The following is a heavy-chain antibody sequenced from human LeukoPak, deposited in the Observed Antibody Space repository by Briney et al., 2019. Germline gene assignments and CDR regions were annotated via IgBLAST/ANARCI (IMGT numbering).Heavy chain of an antibody. J-gene: IGHJ4*02. CDR2: INPNSGGT. Sequence: ASVKVSCKASGYTFTGYYMHWVRQAPGQGLEWMGWINPNSGGTNYAQKFQGRVTMTRDTSISTAYMELSRLRSDDTAVYYCARDVVDSSGYHDYWGQGTLVTVSS. V-gene: IGHV1-2*02. CDR1: GYTFTGYY. CDR3: ARDVVDSSGYHDY. D-gene: IGHD3-22*01.